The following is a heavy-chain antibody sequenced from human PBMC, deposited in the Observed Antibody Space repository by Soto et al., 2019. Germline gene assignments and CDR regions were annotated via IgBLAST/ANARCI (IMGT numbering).Heavy chain of an antibody. CDR1: GFSFSDYG. CDR2: ISNDGNNE. Sequence: GGSLRLSCAASGFSFSDYGMHWVRQAPGKGLEWVAVISNDGNNEYYADSVKGRFTISRDNSENTLYLQMTSLRSDDTAVYHCASGDSGGSYYKSLAYWGQGTLVTVSS. V-gene: IGHV3-30*03. D-gene: IGHD1-26*01. CDR3: ASGDSGGSYYKSLAY. J-gene: IGHJ4*02.